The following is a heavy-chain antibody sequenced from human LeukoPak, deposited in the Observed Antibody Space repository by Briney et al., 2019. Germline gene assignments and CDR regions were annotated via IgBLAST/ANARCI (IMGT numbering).Heavy chain of an antibody. D-gene: IGHD5-24*01. Sequence: PGGSLRLSCAASGFTFSTYGMHWVRQAPGKGLEWVAFIRYDAKKIYYVDSVKGRFTISRDISKNPLYLQMNSLRAEDTAVYYCAKDFGQVATIPFFDFWGQGTLVTVSS. CDR2: IRYDAKKI. J-gene: IGHJ4*02. V-gene: IGHV3-30*02. CDR3: AKDFGQVATIPFFDF. CDR1: GFTFSTYG.